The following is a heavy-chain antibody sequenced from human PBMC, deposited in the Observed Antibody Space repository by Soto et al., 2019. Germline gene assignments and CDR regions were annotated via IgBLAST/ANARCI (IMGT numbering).Heavy chain of an antibody. J-gene: IGHJ6*02. Sequence: GKSLKISCKGSGYSFTSYWIGWVRQMPGKGLEWMGIIYPGDSDTRYSPSFQGQVTISADKSISTAYLQWSSLKASDTAMYYCARLLGYCSSTSCRRYGMDVWGQGTTVTVSS. CDR3: ARLLGYCSSTSCRRYGMDV. D-gene: IGHD2-2*01. V-gene: IGHV5-51*01. CDR1: GYSFTSYW. CDR2: IYPGDSDT.